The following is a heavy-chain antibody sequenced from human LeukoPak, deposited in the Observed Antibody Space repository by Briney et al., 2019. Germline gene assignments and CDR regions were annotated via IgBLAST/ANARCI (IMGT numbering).Heavy chain of an antibody. CDR3: ARQSRSGSSY. J-gene: IGHJ4*02. D-gene: IGHD1-26*01. CDR1: GEPFGRDY. CDR2: INLTGSS. Sequence: SETLSLTCAVYGEPFGRDYCSWIRQPPGKGLEWIGEINLTGSSRYNPSLKNRVTISVDTSKNQFFLNVTSVTAAATAVYYCARQSRSGSSYWGQGNLVTVSS. V-gene: IGHV4-34*01.